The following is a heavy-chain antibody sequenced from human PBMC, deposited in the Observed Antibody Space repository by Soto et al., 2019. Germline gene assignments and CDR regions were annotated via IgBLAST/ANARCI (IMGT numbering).Heavy chain of an antibody. CDR2: INWNGGST. D-gene: IGHD6-19*01. CDR1: GFTFDDYG. V-gene: IGHV3-20*04. Sequence: EVQLVESGGGVVRPGGSLRLSCAVSGFTFDDYGMSWVRQAPGKGLEWVSSINWNGGSTGYADSVKGRFTISRDNAKDSLYLQSSRLRVEDTALYYCARVLYSIGWYVDYWGQGTLVTVSS. CDR3: ARVLYSIGWYVDY. J-gene: IGHJ4*02.